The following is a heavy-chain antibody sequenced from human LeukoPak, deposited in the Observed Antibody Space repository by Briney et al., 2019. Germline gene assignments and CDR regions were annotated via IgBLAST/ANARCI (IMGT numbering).Heavy chain of an antibody. J-gene: IGHJ4*02. CDR1: GFTFSNYW. CDR2: INSDGINT. V-gene: IGHV3-74*01. D-gene: IGHD4-17*01. CDR3: ARSGSVTTGDY. Sequence: GGSLRLSCAASGFTFSNYWMHWVRQAPGKGLVWVSRINSDGINTSYADSVKGRFTISRDNAKNSLYLQMNSLRAEDTAVYYCARSGSVTTGDYWGQGTLVTVSS.